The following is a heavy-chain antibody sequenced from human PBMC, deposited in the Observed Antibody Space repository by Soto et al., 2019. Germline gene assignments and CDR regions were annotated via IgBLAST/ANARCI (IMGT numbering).Heavy chain of an antibody. J-gene: IGHJ6*02. D-gene: IGHD3-3*01. CDR2: VSMDSDTI. CDR3: ARLYYDYV. V-gene: IGHV3-48*02. CDR1: GYTFSHYW. Sequence: GGSLRLSCAASGYTFSHYWTHWVRQAPGKGLEWIAYVSMDSDTIHYADSVKGRFTISGDDPENSLYLQMNSLRDEDTATYYCARLYYDYVWGQGTTVTVS.